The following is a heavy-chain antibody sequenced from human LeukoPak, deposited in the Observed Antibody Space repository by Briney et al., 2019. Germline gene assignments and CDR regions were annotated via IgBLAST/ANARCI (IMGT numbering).Heavy chain of an antibody. CDR3: ARDGDLTPAVPFDY. CDR1: GFTFSTYE. D-gene: IGHD6-25*01. Sequence: GGSLRLSCAASGFTFSTYEMNWVRQAPGKGLEWVSYVSSSGGTIYYADSVKGRFTISRDNAKNSLYLQMNSLRAEDTAVYYCARDGDLTPAVPFDYWGQGTLVTVSS. CDR2: VSSSGGTI. J-gene: IGHJ4*02. V-gene: IGHV3-48*03.